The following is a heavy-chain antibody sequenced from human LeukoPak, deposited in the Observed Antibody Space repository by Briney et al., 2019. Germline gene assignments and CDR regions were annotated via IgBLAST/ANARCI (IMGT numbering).Heavy chain of an antibody. D-gene: IGHD3-3*02. CDR2: IKADGSQT. CDR3: ATWQFWSGYHFEY. CDR1: GFAFSSYW. V-gene: IGHV3-7*01. Sequence: PGGSLRLSCVASGFAFSSYWMSWVRQAPGKGLEWLATIKADGSQTYSLDSVQGRFTLSRDHAQNSIYLQLSSLTTDDTAVYYYATWQFWSGYHFEYWGQGTQVTVSS. J-gene: IGHJ4*02.